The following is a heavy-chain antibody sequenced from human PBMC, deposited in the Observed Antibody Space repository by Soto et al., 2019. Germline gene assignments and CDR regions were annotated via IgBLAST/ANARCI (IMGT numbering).Heavy chain of an antibody. V-gene: IGHV3-23*01. D-gene: IGHD5-12*01. J-gene: IGHJ3*02. CDR1: GFTFSSYA. CDR3: AKDRERGYSGYGAFDI. Sequence: EVQLLESGGGLVQPGGSLRLSCAASGFTFSSYAMSWVRQAPGKGLEWVSAISGSGGSTYYADSVKGRFTISRDNSKNTLYLQMNSLRAEDTAVYYCAKDRERGYSGYGAFDIWGQGTMVTVSS. CDR2: ISGSGGST.